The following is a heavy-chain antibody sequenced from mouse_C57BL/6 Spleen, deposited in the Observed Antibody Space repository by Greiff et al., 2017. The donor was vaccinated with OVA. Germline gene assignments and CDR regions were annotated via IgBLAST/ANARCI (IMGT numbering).Heavy chain of an antibody. CDR3: ARGIYYDYLYAMDY. CDR1: GYTFTSYT. CDR2: INPSSGYT. Sequence: QVQLQQSGAELARPGASVKMSCKASGYTFTSYTMHWVKQRPGQGLEWIGYINPSSGYTKYNQKFKDKATLTADKSSSTAYMQLSSLTSEDSAVYYCARGIYYDYLYAMDYWGQGTSVTVSS. V-gene: IGHV1-4*01. D-gene: IGHD2-4*01. J-gene: IGHJ4*01.